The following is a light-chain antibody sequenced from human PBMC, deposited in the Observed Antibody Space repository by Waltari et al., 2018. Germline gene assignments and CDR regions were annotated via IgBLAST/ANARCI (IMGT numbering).Light chain of an antibody. CDR1: QILVHNDGHTY. Sequence: DVVMTQSPLSLPVTLGQPASISCWSSQILVHNDGHTYLNWFQQRPGQSPRLLIYQVSIRDSGVPDRFSGSGSGTDFTLKISRVEAEDVGVYYCMQGTHWPRTFGQGTKVEIK. CDR3: MQGTHWPRT. V-gene: IGKV2-30*02. CDR2: QVS. J-gene: IGKJ1*01.